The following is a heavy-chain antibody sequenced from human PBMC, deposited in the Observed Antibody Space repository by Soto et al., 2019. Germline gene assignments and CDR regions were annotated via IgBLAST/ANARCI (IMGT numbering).Heavy chain of an antibody. CDR2: IYYSGST. CDR3: ARGSNPGYSSGWYPENWFDP. CDR1: GVSISSGGYY. V-gene: IGHV4-31*03. Sequence: PSETLSLTCTVSGVSISSGGYYWSWIRQHPGKGLEWIGYIYYSGSTYYNPSLKSRVTISVDTSKNQFSLKLSSVTAADTAVYYCARGSNPGYSSGWYPENWFDPWGQGTLVTVSS. D-gene: IGHD6-19*01. J-gene: IGHJ5*02.